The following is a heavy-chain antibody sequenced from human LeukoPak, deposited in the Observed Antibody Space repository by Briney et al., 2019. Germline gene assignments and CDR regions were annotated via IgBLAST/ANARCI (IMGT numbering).Heavy chain of an antibody. D-gene: IGHD6-19*01. CDR1: GFTFSDEY. J-gene: IGHJ4*02. CDR3: ARSRGAGPAAYFDY. V-gene: IGHV3-11*03. CDR2: ISNSGSYT. Sequence: GGSLRLSCAASGFTFSDEYMSWIRQAPGKGLEWVSYISNSGSYTNYADSVKGRFTISRDNAKNSLYLQMSSLRAEDSAVYYCARSRGAGPAAYFDYWGQGTLITVSS.